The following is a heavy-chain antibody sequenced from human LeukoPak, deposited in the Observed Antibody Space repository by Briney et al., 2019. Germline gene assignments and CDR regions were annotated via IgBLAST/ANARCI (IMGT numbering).Heavy chain of an antibody. Sequence: NPGGSLRLSCAASGLTFSSYSMNWVRQAPGKGLEWVSSISSSSSYIYYADSVKGRFTISRDNAKNSLYLQMNSLRAEDTAVYYCARDLIRGYSYGYYGAFDIWGQGTMVTVSS. CDR3: ARDLIRGYSYGYYGAFDI. J-gene: IGHJ3*02. CDR2: ISSSSSYI. V-gene: IGHV3-21*01. CDR1: GLTFSSYS. D-gene: IGHD5-18*01.